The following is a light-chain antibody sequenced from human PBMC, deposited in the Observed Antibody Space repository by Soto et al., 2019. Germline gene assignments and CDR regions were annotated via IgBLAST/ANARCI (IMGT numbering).Light chain of an antibody. Sequence: DIVMTQSPLSLPVTPGEPASISCRSSQSLLHSNGYNYLDWYLQKPGQSPQLLIYLGSNRASGVTDRFSGSGSGTAFTLKISRVEAEDVGVYYCLQAIQTPWTFGRGTKVEIK. CDR2: LGS. V-gene: IGKV2-28*01. CDR1: QSLLHSNGYNY. CDR3: LQAIQTPWT. J-gene: IGKJ1*01.